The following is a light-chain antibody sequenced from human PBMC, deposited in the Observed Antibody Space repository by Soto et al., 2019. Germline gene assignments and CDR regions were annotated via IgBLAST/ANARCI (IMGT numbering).Light chain of an antibody. V-gene: IGKV3-20*01. CDR2: GAS. CDR1: QSVSSSY. J-gene: IGKJ2*01. Sequence: EIVLTQSPGTLSLSPGERATLSCRASQSVSSSYLGWYQQKPVQAPRLLIYGASSRATGIPDRFSGSGSGTDFTLTISRLETEDFAVYYCQQYGSSPRTFGQGTKLEIK. CDR3: QQYGSSPRT.